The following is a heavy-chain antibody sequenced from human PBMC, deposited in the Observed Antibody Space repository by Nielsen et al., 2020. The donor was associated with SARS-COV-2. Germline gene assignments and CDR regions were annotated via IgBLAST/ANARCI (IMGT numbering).Heavy chain of an antibody. J-gene: IGHJ6*02. V-gene: IGHV3-30*18. Sequence: GESLKISCAASGFTFSSYGMHWVRQAPGKGLEWVAVISYDGSNKYYAESVKGRFTISRDNSKNTLYLQMNSLRAEDTAVYYCAKDLRTVPLWFGEYRGYGMDVWGQGTTVTVSS. D-gene: IGHD3-10*01. CDR1: GFTFSSYG. CDR3: AKDLRTVPLWFGEYRGYGMDV. CDR2: ISYDGSNK.